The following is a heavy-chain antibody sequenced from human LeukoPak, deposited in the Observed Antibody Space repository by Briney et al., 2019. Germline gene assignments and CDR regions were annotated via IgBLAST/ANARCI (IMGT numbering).Heavy chain of an antibody. CDR1: GGTFSNYA. V-gene: IGHV1-69*13. CDR3: ARDQAVAGTTDAFGI. Sequence: ASVKVSCKASGGTFSNYAISWVRQAPGQGLEWMGGIIPILGTAKYAQKFQGRVTITADDSATTAYMELSSLRSEDTAVYYCARDQAVAGTTDAFGIWGQGTMVTNSS. J-gene: IGHJ3*02. D-gene: IGHD6-19*01. CDR2: IIPILGTA.